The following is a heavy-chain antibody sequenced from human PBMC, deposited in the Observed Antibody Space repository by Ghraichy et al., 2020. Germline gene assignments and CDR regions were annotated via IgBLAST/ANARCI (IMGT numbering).Heavy chain of an antibody. V-gene: IGHV3-74*01. Sequence: AGSLRLSCAASGFALSNYWMHWVRQAPGKGLLWVSRIKSDGTDRTYADSVKGRFTISRDNAKNTLYLQMNSLRVEDTAVYYCVREYCRGGSCFFGTGGSHFDYWGQGILVTVSS. J-gene: IGHJ4*02. CDR3: VREYCRGGSCFFGTGGSHFDY. CDR1: GFALSNYW. CDR2: IKSDGTDR. D-gene: IGHD2-15*01.